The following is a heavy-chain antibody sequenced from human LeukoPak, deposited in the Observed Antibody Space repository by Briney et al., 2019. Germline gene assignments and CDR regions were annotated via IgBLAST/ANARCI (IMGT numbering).Heavy chain of an antibody. Sequence: GGSLRLSCAGSGFTFSSYEMNWVRQAPGKGLEWVSYISSSGSTIYYADSVKGRFTISRDNAKNSLYLQMNSLRAEDTAVYYCARAPYGYSYGTTLDYWGQGTLITVSS. V-gene: IGHV3-48*03. J-gene: IGHJ4*02. CDR2: ISSSGSTI. D-gene: IGHD5-18*01. CDR3: ARAPYGYSYGTTLDY. CDR1: GFTFSSYE.